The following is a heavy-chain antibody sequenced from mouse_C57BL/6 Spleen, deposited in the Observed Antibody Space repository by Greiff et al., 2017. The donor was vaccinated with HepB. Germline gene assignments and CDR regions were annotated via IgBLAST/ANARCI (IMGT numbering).Heavy chain of an antibody. CDR1: GFTFSDYG. J-gene: IGHJ4*01. CDR2: ISSGSSTI. Sequence: EVKLVESGGGLVKPGGSLKLSCAASGFTFSDYGMHWVRQAPEKGLEWVAYISSGSSTIYYADTVKGRFTISRDNAKNTLFLQMNSLRSEDTAMYYCASALYYGSLYYYAMDYWGQGTSVTVSS. V-gene: IGHV5-17*01. D-gene: IGHD1-1*01. CDR3: ASALYYGSLYYYAMDY.